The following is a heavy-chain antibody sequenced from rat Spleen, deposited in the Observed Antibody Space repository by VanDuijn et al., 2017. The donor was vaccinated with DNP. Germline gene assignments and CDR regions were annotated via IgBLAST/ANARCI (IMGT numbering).Heavy chain of an antibody. J-gene: IGHJ2*01. CDR3: ARQDPFDY. V-gene: IGHV5-29*01. CDR2: ISYDARTT. Sequence: EVQLVESDGGLVQPGRSLKLSCAASGFTFSDFYMAWVRQAPTKGLEWVATISYDARTTYYRDSVKGRFTISRDDAKATLYLHMDSLRSEETATYYCARQDPFDYWGQGVMVTVSS. CDR1: GFTFSDFY.